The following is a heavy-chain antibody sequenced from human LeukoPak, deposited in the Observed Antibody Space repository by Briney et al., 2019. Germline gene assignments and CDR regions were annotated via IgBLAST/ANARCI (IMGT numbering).Heavy chain of an antibody. CDR1: GFIVSSDY. CDR2: IKINGAGT. V-gene: IGHV3-53*01. J-gene: IGHJ4*02. D-gene: IGHD4-17*01. Sequence: GGSLRLSCAVSGFIVSSDYMSWVRQAPGKGLEWVSTIKINGAGTHYADSVRGRFTISRDDSKNTLYLQMDSLRAEDTAIYYCARDDYGDSGPLFDYWGQGALVTVSS. CDR3: ARDDYGDSGPLFDY.